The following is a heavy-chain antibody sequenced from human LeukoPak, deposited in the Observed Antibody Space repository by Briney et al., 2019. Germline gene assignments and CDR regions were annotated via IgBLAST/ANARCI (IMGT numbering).Heavy chain of an antibody. Sequence: ASVKVSCKASGYTFTSYGISWVRQAPGQGLEWMGLISAYNGNTNYAQKLQGRVTMTTDTSTSTAYMELRSLRSDDTAVYYCARDPPHLCSSTSCVGDYWGQGTLVTVSS. CDR3: ARDPPHLCSSTSCVGDY. CDR2: ISAYNGNT. J-gene: IGHJ4*02. V-gene: IGHV1-18*01. CDR1: GYTFTSYG. D-gene: IGHD2-2*01.